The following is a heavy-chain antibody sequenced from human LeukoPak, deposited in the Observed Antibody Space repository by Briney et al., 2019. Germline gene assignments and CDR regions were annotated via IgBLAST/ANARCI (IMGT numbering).Heavy chain of an antibody. J-gene: IGHJ6*03. CDR2: IYMSGDT. V-gene: IGHV4-4*07. CDR3: ARVFAGFYMDV. D-gene: IGHD2-21*01. Sequence: PSETLSLTCTVSDDSIKSYSCSWIRLLAGERLEWIGLIYMSGDTNYNPSLKSRLDMSVDTSKDQVSLKLSSVTAADTAVYYCARVFAGFYMDVWGKRTRVILSS. CDR1: DDSIKSYS.